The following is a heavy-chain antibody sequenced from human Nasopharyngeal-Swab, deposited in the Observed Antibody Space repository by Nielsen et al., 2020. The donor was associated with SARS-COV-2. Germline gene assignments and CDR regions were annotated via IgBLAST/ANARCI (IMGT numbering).Heavy chain of an antibody. CDR2: IYYSGST. J-gene: IGHJ4*02. D-gene: IGHD6-19*01. V-gene: IGHV4-59*01. CDR1: GGSISSYY. CDR3: ARDQAVAGTFLFDY. Sequence: SETLSLTCTVSGGSISSYYWSWIRQPPGKGLEWIGYIYYSGSTNYNPSLKSRVTISVDTSKNQFSLKLSSVTAPDTAVYYCARDQAVAGTFLFDYWGQGTLVTVSS.